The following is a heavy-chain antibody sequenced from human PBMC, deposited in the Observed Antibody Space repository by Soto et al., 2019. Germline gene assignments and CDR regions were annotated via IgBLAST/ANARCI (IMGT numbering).Heavy chain of an antibody. J-gene: IGHJ6*02. V-gene: IGHV3-23*01. Sequence: EVQLLESGGGLVQPGGSLRLSCAASGFTFSTYAMNWVRQAPGNGLEWVSAISGSGGSIHYADSVKGRFTISRDNSKKTQYLQMNRLRDEDTAVYHCVKGYWKGDVWGQGTTVTVSS. CDR3: VKGYWKGDV. CDR2: ISGSGGSI. CDR1: GFTFSTYA. D-gene: IGHD1-1*01.